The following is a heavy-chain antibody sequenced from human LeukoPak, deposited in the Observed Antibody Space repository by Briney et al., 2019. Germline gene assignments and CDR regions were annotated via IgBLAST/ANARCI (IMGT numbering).Heavy chain of an antibody. V-gene: IGHV3-66*01. CDR1: GFTVSNNY. CDR3: ARGVTGGGHDAFDI. J-gene: IGHJ3*02. CDR2: FYTGGGT. Sequence: GGALRLSCAASGFTVSNNYMTWVRQAPGEGLEWRSVFYTGGGTYYADSVRGRFTISRDNSKNTLSLQMNSLRAEDTAVYYCARGVTGGGHDAFDIWGQGTMVTVSS. D-gene: IGHD4-23*01.